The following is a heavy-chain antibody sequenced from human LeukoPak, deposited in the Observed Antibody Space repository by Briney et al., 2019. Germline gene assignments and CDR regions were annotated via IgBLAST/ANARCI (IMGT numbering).Heavy chain of an antibody. CDR2: INYRWST. J-gene: IGHJ4*02. Sequence: WETLSLTCTVSGGSISSGSYYWVWIRQPPGKGLEWIGSINYRWSTYHNPALKSRVTISVDTSKNQFSLKLSSVTAADTAVYYCARQGYYGSGHIDYWGQGTLVSVSS. V-gene: IGHV4-39*01. D-gene: IGHD3-10*01. CDR1: GGSISSGSYY. CDR3: ARQGYYGSGHIDY.